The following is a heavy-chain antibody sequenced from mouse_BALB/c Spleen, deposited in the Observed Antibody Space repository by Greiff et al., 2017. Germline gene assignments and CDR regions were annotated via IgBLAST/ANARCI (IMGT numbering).Heavy chain of an antibody. CDR1: GYTFTDYA. V-gene: IGHV1S137*01. CDR3: ARDYYGSSYIAY. Sequence: VKLQQSGAELVRPGVSVKISCKGSGYTFTDYAMHWVKQSHAKSLEWIGVISTYYGDASYNQKFKGKATMTVDKSSSTAYMELARLTSEDSAIYYCARDYYGSSYIAYWGQGTLVTVSA. J-gene: IGHJ3*01. D-gene: IGHD1-1*01. CDR2: ISTYYGDA.